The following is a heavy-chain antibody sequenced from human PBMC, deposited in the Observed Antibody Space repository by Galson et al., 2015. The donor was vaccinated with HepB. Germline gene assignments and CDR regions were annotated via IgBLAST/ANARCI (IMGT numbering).Heavy chain of an antibody. Sequence: SLRLSCAGSGFTFSSYAMTWVRQAPGMGLEWVSAISGSGGNKYYADSVKGRFTISRDNSKNTLYVQMNNLRADDTAVYYCAKKAEAAGQVSPFLLGYWGQGTLVTVSS. V-gene: IGHV3-23*01. J-gene: IGHJ4*02. D-gene: IGHD6-13*01. CDR2: ISGSGGNK. CDR3: AKKAEAAGQVSPFLLGY. CDR1: GFTFSSYA.